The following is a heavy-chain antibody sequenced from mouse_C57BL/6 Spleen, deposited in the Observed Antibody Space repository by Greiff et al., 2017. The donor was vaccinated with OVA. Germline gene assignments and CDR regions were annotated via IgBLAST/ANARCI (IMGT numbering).Heavy chain of an antibody. V-gene: IGHV1-74*01. CDR2: IHPSDSDT. CDR3: AIHPYYSGSGYAMDY. CDR1: GYTFTSYW. D-gene: IGHD1-1*01. J-gene: IGHJ4*01. Sequence: QVQLKQPGAELVKPGASVKVSCKASGYTFTSYWMHWVKQRPGQGLEWIGRIHPSDSDTNYNQKFKGKATLTVDKSSSTAYMQLSSLTSEDSAVYYCAIHPYYSGSGYAMDYWGQGTSVTVSS.